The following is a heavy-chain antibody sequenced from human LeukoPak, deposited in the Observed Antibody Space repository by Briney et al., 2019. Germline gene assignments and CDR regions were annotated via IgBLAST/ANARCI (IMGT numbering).Heavy chain of an antibody. CDR2: TYYSGST. CDR3: ATPVPHGSDPSLYYYYMDV. Sequence: SETLSLTCTVSGGSISSGSYFWGWIRQPPGKGLEWIGSTYYSGSTYYNPSLKSRVTISVDTSKNQFSLKLSSATAEDTALYYCATPVPHGSDPSLYYYYMDVWGKGTTVTISS. D-gene: IGHD3-10*01. J-gene: IGHJ6*03. CDR1: GGSISSGSYF. V-gene: IGHV4-39*07.